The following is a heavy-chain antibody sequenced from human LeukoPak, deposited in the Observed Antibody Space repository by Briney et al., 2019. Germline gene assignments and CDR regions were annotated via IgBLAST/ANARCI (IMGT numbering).Heavy chain of an antibody. CDR3: ARCTGGDSGGAFDI. D-gene: IGHD2-21*02. V-gene: IGHV1-8*01. Sequence: ASVKVSCKTSGNTFTNYDINWLRQATGQGLEWMGWMNPNTGNADSAQKFQGRVTMTRNISISTAYMELSSLRFEDTAVYYCARCTGGDSGGAFDIWGQGTMVTVSS. CDR2: MNPNTGNA. CDR1: GNTFTNYD. J-gene: IGHJ3*02.